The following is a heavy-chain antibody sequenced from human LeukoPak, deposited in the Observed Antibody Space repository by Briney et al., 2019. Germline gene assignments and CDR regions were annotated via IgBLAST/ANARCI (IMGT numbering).Heavy chain of an antibody. J-gene: IGHJ4*02. CDR3: ARDFGGWLQVGKIDY. CDR2: IIPILGIA. Sequence: GASVKVSCKASGYTFTGYYMHWVRQAPGQGLEWMGRIIPILGIANYAQKFQGRVTITADKSTSTAYMELSSLRSEDTAVYYCARDFGGWLQVGKIDYWGQGTLVTVSS. CDR1: GYTFTGYY. V-gene: IGHV1-69*04. D-gene: IGHD5-24*01.